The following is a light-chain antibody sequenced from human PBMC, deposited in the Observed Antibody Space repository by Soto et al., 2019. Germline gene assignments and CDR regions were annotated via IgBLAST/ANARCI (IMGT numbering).Light chain of an antibody. CDR3: QQYGSSPPVT. CDR2: GAS. Sequence: EIVLTQSPGTLSLSPGERATLSCGASQSVSSSYLAWYQQKPGQTPRLLIYGASGRATGIPDRFSGSGSGTDVTLTISRLEPEDFAVYYCQQYGSSPPVTFGQGTRREIK. CDR1: QSVSSSY. J-gene: IGKJ5*01. V-gene: IGKV3-20*01.